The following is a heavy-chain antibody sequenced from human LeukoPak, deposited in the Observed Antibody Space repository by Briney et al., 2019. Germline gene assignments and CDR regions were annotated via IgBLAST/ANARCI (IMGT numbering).Heavy chain of an antibody. CDR2: TSGSDGRT. CDR1: GIPFSGYA. Sequence: GGSLRLSCAASGIPFSGYAMSWVRQAPGKGLEWVSSTSGSDGRTYYADSVTGRFTISRDKSQSTLYLQMNSPRADDTAVYYCAKDKEYQVLGGYFGYWGQGTLVIVSS. D-gene: IGHD2-2*01. CDR3: AKDKEYQVLGGYFGY. J-gene: IGHJ4*02. V-gene: IGHV3-23*01.